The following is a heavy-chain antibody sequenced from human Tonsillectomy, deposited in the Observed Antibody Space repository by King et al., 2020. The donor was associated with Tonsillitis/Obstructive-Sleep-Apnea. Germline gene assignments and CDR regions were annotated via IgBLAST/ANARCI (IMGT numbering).Heavy chain of an antibody. V-gene: IGHV3-49*04. D-gene: IGHD1-14*01. J-gene: IGHJ4*02. CDR2: IRSEAYGGTT. CDR3: TRGNHGFHY. Sequence: VQLVESGGGLVQPGRSLRLSCTASGFTFGDYAMNWVPQAPGKGLEWVGFIRSEAYGGTTEYAASVKGRFTISRDDSKTIAYLQMDSLKTEDTAVYYCTRGNHGFHYWGQGTLVTVSS. CDR1: GFTFGDYA.